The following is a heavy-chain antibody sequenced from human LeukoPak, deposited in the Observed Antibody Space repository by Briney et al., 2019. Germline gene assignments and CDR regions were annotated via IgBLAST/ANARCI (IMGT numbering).Heavy chain of an antibody. D-gene: IGHD6-13*01. CDR2: INPSGGST. J-gene: IGHJ4*02. CDR3: ARVSKRGSSWPFSY. V-gene: IGHV1-46*01. CDR1: GYTFTSYY. Sequence: ASVKVSCKASGYTFTSYYMHWVRQAPGQGLEWMGIINPSGGSTSYAQKFQGRVTMTRNTSITTAYMELSSLRSEDTAVYYCARVSKRGSSWPFSYWGQGTLVTVSS.